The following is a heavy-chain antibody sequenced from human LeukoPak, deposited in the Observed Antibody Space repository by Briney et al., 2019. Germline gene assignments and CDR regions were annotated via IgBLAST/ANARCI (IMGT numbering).Heavy chain of an antibody. Sequence: GGSLRLSCAASGFTFSNYWMSWVRQAPGKGLEWVANIKQDESRKCYVDSVKGRFTISRDNSKNSLYLQTNSLRAEDTAVYYCARENDYGDHVGIYFDYWGQGTLVTVSS. CDR2: IKQDESRK. J-gene: IGHJ4*02. CDR1: GFTFSNYW. V-gene: IGHV3-7*03. CDR3: ARENDYGDHVGIYFDY. D-gene: IGHD4-17*01.